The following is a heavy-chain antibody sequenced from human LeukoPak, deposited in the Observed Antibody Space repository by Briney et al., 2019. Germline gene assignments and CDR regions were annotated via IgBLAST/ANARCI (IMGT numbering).Heavy chain of an antibody. V-gene: IGHV3-23*01. CDR3: AKGPHDRGYWYFDV. J-gene: IGHJ2*01. Sequence: PGGSLRLSCAASGFAFSRYAMTWLRQAPGKGLEWVSPISGNGDTTYYADSVKGRFTIFRDNSRNTLYLQMDSLRAEDTAIYYCAKGPHDRGYWYFDVWGRGTLVTVSS. CDR1: GFAFSRYA. CDR2: ISGNGDTT.